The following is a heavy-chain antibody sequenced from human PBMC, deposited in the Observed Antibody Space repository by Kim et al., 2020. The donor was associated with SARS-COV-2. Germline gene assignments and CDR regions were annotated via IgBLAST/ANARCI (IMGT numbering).Heavy chain of an antibody. CDR1: GLTFSSSA. Sequence: GGSLRLSCAVSGLTFSSSAMNWVRQAPGKGLEWVSHISSSSTTIYYADSVKGRFTVSRDNAKNSLYLQMNNLRDEDTAVYYCTREEGSGTYAHWGQGTLVTVSS. CDR3: TREEGSGTYAH. V-gene: IGHV3-48*02. CDR2: ISSSSTTI. D-gene: IGHD3-10*01. J-gene: IGHJ4*02.